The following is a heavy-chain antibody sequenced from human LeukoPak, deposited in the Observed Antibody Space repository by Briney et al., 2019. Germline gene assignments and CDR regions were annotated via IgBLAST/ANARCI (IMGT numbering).Heavy chain of an antibody. CDR3: ATTRGYNYNYCFDY. D-gene: IGHD5-18*01. J-gene: IGHJ4*02. CDR1: GFTFGDYA. V-gene: IGHV3-23*01. CDR2: ISGSGGSA. Sequence: PGRSLRLSCTASGFTFGDYAMSWVRQAPGKGLEWVSGISGSGGSAYYADSVKGRFTISRDNSNNTLYLQMNSLRAEDTAVYYCATTRGYNYNYCFDYWGQGSLVTVSS.